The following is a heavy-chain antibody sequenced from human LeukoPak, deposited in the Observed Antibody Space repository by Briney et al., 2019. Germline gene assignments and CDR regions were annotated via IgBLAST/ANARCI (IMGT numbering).Heavy chain of an antibody. Sequence: GESLEISCKGSGYSFTSYWIGWVRQMPGKGLEWMGIIYPGDSDTRYSSSFQGQVTISADKSISTAYLQWSSLKASDTAMYYCARHADYYDSSGYYYFYGMDVWGQGTTVTVSS. D-gene: IGHD3-22*01. CDR3: ARHADYYDSSGYYYFYGMDV. V-gene: IGHV5-51*01. CDR1: GYSFTSYW. J-gene: IGHJ6*02. CDR2: IYPGDSDT.